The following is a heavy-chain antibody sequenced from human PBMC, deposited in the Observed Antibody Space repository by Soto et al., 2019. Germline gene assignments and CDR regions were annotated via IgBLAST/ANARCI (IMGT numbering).Heavy chain of an antibody. CDR2: IKSKTDDGTT. Sequence: GGSLRLSCAASGFTFSNAWMSWVRQAPGKGLEWVGRIKSKTDDGTTDYAAPVKGRFTISRDDSKNTLYLQMNSLKTEDTAVYYCTTEKMITFGGVIVPNWFDPWGQGTLVTVSS. CDR1: GFTFSNAW. CDR3: TTEKMITFGGVIVPNWFDP. V-gene: IGHV3-15*01. J-gene: IGHJ5*02. D-gene: IGHD3-16*02.